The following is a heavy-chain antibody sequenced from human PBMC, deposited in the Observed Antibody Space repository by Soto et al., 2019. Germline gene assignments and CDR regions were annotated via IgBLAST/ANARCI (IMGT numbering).Heavy chain of an antibody. CDR1: GGSISSYY. V-gene: IGHV4-59*01. CDR2: IYYSGST. J-gene: IGHJ6*04. D-gene: IGHD6-13*01. CDR3: ASRGALVGPYGMDV. Sequence: SETLSLTCTVSGGSISSYYWSWIRQPPGKGLEWIGYIYYSGSTNYNPSLKSRVTISVDTSKNQFSLKLSSVTAADTAVYYCASRGALVGPYGMDVWGEGTTVTVSS.